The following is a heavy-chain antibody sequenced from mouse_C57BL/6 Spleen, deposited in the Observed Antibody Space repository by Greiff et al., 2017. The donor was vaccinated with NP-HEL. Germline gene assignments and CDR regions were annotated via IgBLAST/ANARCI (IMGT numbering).Heavy chain of an antibody. V-gene: IGHV5-16*01. CDR3: ARALYDYDVGGFAY. D-gene: IGHD2-4*01. CDR2: INYDGSST. J-gene: IGHJ3*01. CDR1: GFTFSDYY. Sequence: EVKLVESEGGLVQPGSSMKLSCTASGFTFSDYYMAWVRQVPEKGLEWVANINYDGSSTYYLDSLKSRFIISRDNAKNILYLQMSSLQSEDTATYYCARALYDYDVGGFAYWGQGTLVTVSA.